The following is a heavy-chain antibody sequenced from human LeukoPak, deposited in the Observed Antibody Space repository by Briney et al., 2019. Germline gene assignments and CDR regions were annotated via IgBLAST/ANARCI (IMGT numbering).Heavy chain of an antibody. J-gene: IGHJ4*02. D-gene: IGHD2-15*01. V-gene: IGHV3-48*03. CDR3: ARDRGYARTNSGGYPVFDL. CDR2: IHLSGTPI. CDR1: GFPFSIYR. Sequence: GGSLRLSCEASGFPFSIYRMTWVRQAPGQGLEWIAYIHLSGTPIHYAEPVKGRFSISRDNARNSLYLQMDSLRAEDTGVYYCARDRGYARTNSGGYPVFDLWGQGTQVAVSS.